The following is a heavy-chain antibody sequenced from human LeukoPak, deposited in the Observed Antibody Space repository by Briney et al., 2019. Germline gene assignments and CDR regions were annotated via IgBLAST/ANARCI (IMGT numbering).Heavy chain of an antibody. Sequence: SETLSLTCTVAGGSISSYYWSWIRQPPGKGLEWIGYIYYSGSTNYNPSLKSRVTISVDTSKNQFSLKLSSVTAADTAVYYCARVAGYTSMITVYYFDYWGQGTLVTVSS. V-gene: IGHV4-59*01. CDR3: ARVAGYTSMITVYYFDY. CDR2: IYYSGST. J-gene: IGHJ4*02. CDR1: GGSISSYY. D-gene: IGHD5-18*01.